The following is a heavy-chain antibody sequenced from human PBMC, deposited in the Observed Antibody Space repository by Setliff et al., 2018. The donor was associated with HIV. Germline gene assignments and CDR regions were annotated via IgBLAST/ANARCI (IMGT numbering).Heavy chain of an antibody. J-gene: IGHJ4*02. Sequence: SETLSLTCAVSGYSVSSGYFWGWIRQPPGKGLEWIGSIFYSGSTDYNPSLKSRVTTSVDTSKNQFSLKLTSVTAADTAVYYCARRVPYGGFDYWGQGTLVTVSS. CDR1: GYSVSSGYF. CDR3: ARRVPYGGFDY. D-gene: IGHD1-1*01. V-gene: IGHV4-38-2*01. CDR2: IFYSGST.